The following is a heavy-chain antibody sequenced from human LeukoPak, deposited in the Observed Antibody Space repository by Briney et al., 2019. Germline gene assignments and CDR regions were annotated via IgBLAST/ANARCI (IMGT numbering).Heavy chain of an antibody. J-gene: IGHJ5*02. D-gene: IGHD3-22*01. CDR1: GGSISSNY. Sequence: SETLSLTCSVSGGSISSNYWSWIRQPPGKGLEWIGYVYYSGSTNFNPSLKSRVTISVDTSKNQFSLRLSSVTAADTAVCYCARHSYYYDNSGPNWFDPWGQGTLVTVSS. CDR3: ARHSYYYDNSGPNWFDP. V-gene: IGHV4-59*08. CDR2: VYYSGST.